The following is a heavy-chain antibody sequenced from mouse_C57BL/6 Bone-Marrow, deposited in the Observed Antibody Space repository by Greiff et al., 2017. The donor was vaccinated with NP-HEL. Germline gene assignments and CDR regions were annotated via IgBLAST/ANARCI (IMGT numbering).Heavy chain of an antibody. CDR1: GYAFSSYW. V-gene: IGHV1-80*01. CDR2: IYPGDGDT. D-gene: IGHD2-5*01. Sequence: QVQLQQSGAELVKPGASVKISCKASGYAFSSYWMNWVKQRPGKGLEWIGQIYPGDGDTNYNGKFKGKATLTADKSSSTAYMQLSSLTSEDSAVYFCARGYSKGEAMDYWGQGTSVTVSS. J-gene: IGHJ4*01. CDR3: ARGYSKGEAMDY.